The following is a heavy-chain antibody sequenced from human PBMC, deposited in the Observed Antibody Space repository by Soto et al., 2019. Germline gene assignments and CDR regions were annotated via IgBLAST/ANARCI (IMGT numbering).Heavy chain of an antibody. Sequence: PGGSLRLSCAASGVTFSNYGMHWVRQAPGKGPEWVAVISSDGSRKDYADFVKGRFTISRDDAKNTLSLQMNSLRTDDTALYYCAKDPTIAPRWALDIWGQGTLVTVSS. CDR1: GVTFSNYG. J-gene: IGHJ3*02. V-gene: IGHV3-30*18. D-gene: IGHD6-13*01. CDR2: ISSDGSRK. CDR3: AKDPTIAPRWALDI.